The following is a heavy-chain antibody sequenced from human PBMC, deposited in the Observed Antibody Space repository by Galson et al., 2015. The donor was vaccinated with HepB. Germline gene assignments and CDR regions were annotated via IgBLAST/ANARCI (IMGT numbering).Heavy chain of an antibody. J-gene: IGHJ6*02. CDR1: GYTFTSYG. CDR2: ISAYNGNT. Sequence: SVKVSCKASGYTFTSYGISWVRQAPGQGLEWMGWISAYNGNTNYAQKLQGRVTMTTDTSTSTAYMELRSLRSDDTAVYYCATDGYCSSTSCYKAIYYYYYGMDVWGQGTTVTVSS. V-gene: IGHV1-18*01. D-gene: IGHD2-2*03. CDR3: ATDGYCSSTSCYKAIYYYYYGMDV.